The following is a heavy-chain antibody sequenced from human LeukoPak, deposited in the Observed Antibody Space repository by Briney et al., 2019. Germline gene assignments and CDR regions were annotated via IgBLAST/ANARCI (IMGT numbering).Heavy chain of an antibody. Sequence: PGGSLRLSCVASGFTFSKVWMSWVRQAPGKGLEWVGRIKSKTDGGTIDYAAPVKGRFTISRDDSKDTLFLQMNSLRTEDTAVYYCTTDLSELDDSGYYAKYFHHWGQGTLVSVSS. CDR3: TTDLSELDDSGYYAKYFHH. CDR1: GFTFSKVW. CDR2: IKSKTDGGTI. D-gene: IGHD3-22*01. J-gene: IGHJ1*01. V-gene: IGHV3-15*01.